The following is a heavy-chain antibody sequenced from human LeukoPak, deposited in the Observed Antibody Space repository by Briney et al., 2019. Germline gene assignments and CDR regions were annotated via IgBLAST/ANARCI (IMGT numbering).Heavy chain of an antibody. Sequence: SETLSLTCTVSGGSISSSSYYWGWIRQPPGKGLEWIGSVFYSGSTYYNLSLKSRVTISVDTSKNQFSLKLSSVTAADTSVYYCASHSSYGSGSYYAPYWYFDLWGRGTLVTVSS. V-gene: IGHV4-39*01. D-gene: IGHD3-10*01. J-gene: IGHJ2*01. CDR1: GGSISSSSYY. CDR2: VFYSGST. CDR3: ASHSSYGSGSYYAPYWYFDL.